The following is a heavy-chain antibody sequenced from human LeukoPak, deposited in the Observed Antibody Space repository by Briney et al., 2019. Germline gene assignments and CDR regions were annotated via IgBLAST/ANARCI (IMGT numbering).Heavy chain of an antibody. V-gene: IGHV3-23*01. Sequence: GGSLRLSCAASEFTFGSYGMSWVRQAPGKGLEWVSSISGSGGSTQYADSVQGRFAISRDNSKNTLYLQMNSLRVEDTAMYFCARDPNGDYIGTFDMWGRGTMVSVSS. CDR3: ARDPNGDYIGTFDM. CDR1: EFTFGSYG. J-gene: IGHJ3*02. CDR2: ISGSGGST. D-gene: IGHD4-17*01.